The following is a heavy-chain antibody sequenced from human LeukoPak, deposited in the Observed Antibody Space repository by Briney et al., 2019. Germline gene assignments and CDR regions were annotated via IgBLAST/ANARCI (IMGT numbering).Heavy chain of an antibody. J-gene: IGHJ4*02. D-gene: IGHD6-13*01. CDR1: GGSISTYY. CDR2: IHYSGST. CDR3: ARQALSSNWYLFDY. V-gene: IGHV4-59*08. Sequence: SETLSLTCTVSGGSISTYYWSWIRQPPGKGLEWIGYIHYSGSTNYNPSLKSRVTISVDTSKNQFSLKLSSVTAADTAVYYCARQALSSNWYLFDYWGQGTLVTVSS.